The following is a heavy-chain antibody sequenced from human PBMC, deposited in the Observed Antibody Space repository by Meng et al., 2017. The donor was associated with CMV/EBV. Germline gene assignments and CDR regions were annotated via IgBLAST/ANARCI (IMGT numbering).Heavy chain of an antibody. CDR1: GFLFSSYG. CDR3: AKEGYHDRSDSTASGFDS. Sequence: GGSLRLSCAASGFLFSSYGMHWVRQAPGKGLEWVAFIRFDGGLDYYADSVKGRFTASRDNSRSTLFLQMNSLRVEDTAVYYCAKEGYHDRSDSTASGFDSWGQGTLVTVSS. J-gene: IGHJ4*02. CDR2: IRFDGGLD. V-gene: IGHV3-30*02. D-gene: IGHD3-22*01.